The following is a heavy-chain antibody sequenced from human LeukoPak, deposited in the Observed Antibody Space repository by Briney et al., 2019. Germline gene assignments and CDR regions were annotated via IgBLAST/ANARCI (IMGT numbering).Heavy chain of an antibody. CDR1: GYTFTSYY. J-gene: IGHJ4*02. V-gene: IGHV1-46*01. D-gene: IGHD6-19*01. CDR2: INPSGGST. CDR3: ARNIEVAGPFDY. Sequence: ASVKVSCKASGYTFTSYYMHWVRQAPGQGLEWMGIINPSGGSTSYAQKFQGRVTYTRDTSANTAYMELSSLRSEDTAVYYCARNIEVAGPFDYWGQGTLVTVSS.